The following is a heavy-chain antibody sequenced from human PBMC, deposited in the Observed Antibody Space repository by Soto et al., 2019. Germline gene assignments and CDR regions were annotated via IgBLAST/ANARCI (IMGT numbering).Heavy chain of an antibody. CDR1: GYTFTGYY. CDR3: ARDFAGIQPNYDYFYFGMDV. CDR2: INPNSGDS. J-gene: IGHJ6*02. V-gene: IGHV1-2*02. D-gene: IGHD5-18*01. Sequence: QDQLVQSGAEVRKPGASVKVSCKASGYTFTGYYLHWVRQAPGQGLEWMGWINPNSGDSNYAQNFQGGGTKTRDTSISTVYMELRRLRTDDTAIYYCARDFAGIQPNYDYFYFGMDVWGQGTTVTVSS.